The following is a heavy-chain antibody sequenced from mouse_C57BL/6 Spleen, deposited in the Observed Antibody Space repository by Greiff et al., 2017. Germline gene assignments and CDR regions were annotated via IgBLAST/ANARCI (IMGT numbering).Heavy chain of an antibody. J-gene: IGHJ2*01. Sequence: QVQLQQSGTELVKPGASVKLSCKASGYTFTSYWMHWVKQRPGQGLEWIGNINPSNGGTNYNEKFKSKDTLTVDKSSSTAYMQLSSLTSEDSAVYYCARGFITTVVATDYFDYWGQGTTLTVSS. CDR3: ARGFITTVVATDYFDY. CDR1: GYTFTSYW. V-gene: IGHV1-53*01. CDR2: INPSNGGT. D-gene: IGHD1-1*01.